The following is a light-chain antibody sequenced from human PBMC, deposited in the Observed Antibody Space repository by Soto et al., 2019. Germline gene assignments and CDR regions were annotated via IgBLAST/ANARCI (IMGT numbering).Light chain of an antibody. J-gene: IGLJ1*01. CDR3: SSYTSTSTYV. CDR1: SSDVGSYNY. Sequence: QPASVSGSPGQSIAISCTGTSSDVGSYNYVSWYQQHPGKAPKLMIYDVSNRPSGVSDRFSGSKSGNTASLTISGLQAEDEADYYCSSYTSTSTYVFGTGTKVTVL. V-gene: IGLV2-14*03. CDR2: DVS.